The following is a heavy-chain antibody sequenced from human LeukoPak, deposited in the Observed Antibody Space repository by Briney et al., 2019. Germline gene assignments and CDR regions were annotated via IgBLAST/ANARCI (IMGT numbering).Heavy chain of an antibody. J-gene: IGHJ6*02. CDR3: ARALHCSGGSCYVGSYYYYGMDV. CDR1: GFTFSSYD. Sequence: TGGSLRLSCAASGFTFSSYDMHWVRQATGKGLEWVSAIGTAGDTYHPGSVKGRFTISRENAKNSLYLQMNSLRAGDTAVYYCARALHCSGGSCYVGSYYYYGMDVWGQGTTVTVSS. CDR2: IGTAGDT. V-gene: IGHV3-13*01. D-gene: IGHD2-15*01.